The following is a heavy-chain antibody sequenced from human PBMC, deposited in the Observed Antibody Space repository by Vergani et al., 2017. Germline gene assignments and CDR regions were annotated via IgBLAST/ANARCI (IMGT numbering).Heavy chain of an antibody. CDR2: IYSSGST. Sequence: QVKLQESGPGLVKPSETLSLTCTVSGGSISSYYWSWIRQPPGKGLEWIGYIYSSGSTNYNPSLKSRVTISVETSRNQFSLKLSSVTAADTAVYYCARTLSISYDSSVYVPDAFDIWGQGTMVTVSS. CDR1: GGSISSYY. V-gene: IGHV4-59*01. J-gene: IGHJ3*02. D-gene: IGHD3-22*01. CDR3: ARTLSISYDSSVYVPDAFDI.